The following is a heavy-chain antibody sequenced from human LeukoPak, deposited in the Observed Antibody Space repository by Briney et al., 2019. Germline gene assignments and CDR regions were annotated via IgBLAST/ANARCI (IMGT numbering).Heavy chain of an antibody. J-gene: IGHJ6*02. CDR2: MYYSGTT. Sequence: SETLSLTCIVSGGSIRYYYWSWIRQSPGKGLEWIGYMYYSGTTNYNPSLKSRVSISVDTSKNQFSLQLRSVTAADTAVYYCAREDPQTTVPEGMDVWGQGTTVTVSS. CDR3: AREDPQTTVPEGMDV. CDR1: GGSIRYYY. V-gene: IGHV4-59*01. D-gene: IGHD4-17*01.